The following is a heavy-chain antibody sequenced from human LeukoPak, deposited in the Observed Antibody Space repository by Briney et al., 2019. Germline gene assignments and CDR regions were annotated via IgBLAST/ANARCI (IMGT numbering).Heavy chain of an antibody. CDR1: GGYFSGYY. CDR3: ARGPLGYCTNGVCYGHDY. Sequence: SETLSLTCAVYGGYFSGYYWSWIRQPPGKGLEWIGGINHSGSTNYNPSLKSRVTISVDTSKNQFSLKLSSVTAADTAVYYCARGPLGYCTNGVCYGHDYWGQGTLVTVSS. V-gene: IGHV4-34*01. D-gene: IGHD2-8*01. CDR2: INHSGST. J-gene: IGHJ4*02.